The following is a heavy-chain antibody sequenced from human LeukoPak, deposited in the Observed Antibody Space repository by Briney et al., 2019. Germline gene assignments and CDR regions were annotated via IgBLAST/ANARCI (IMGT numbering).Heavy chain of an antibody. CDR3: ARERHVGGFDY. CDR2: IHHSGST. CDR1: GGSISSYY. Sequence: PSETLSLTCTVSGGSISSYYWSWIRQPPGKGLEWIGEIHHSGSTNYNPSLKSRVTISVDTSKNQFSLKLSSVTAADTAVYYCARERHVGGFDYWGQGTLVTVSS. J-gene: IGHJ4*02. D-gene: IGHD3-16*01. V-gene: IGHV4-59*01.